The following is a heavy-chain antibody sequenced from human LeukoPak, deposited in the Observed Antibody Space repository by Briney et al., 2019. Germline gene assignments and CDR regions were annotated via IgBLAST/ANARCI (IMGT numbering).Heavy chain of an antibody. CDR2: ISYDGSNK. V-gene: IGHV3-30-3*01. Sequence: GGSLRLSCAASGFTFGSYAVSWVRQAPGKGLEWVAVISYDGSNKYYADSVKGRFTISRDNSKNTLYLQMNSLRAEDTAVYYCARQNEPPGIAAAVLYYYYGMDVWGQGTTVTVSS. D-gene: IGHD6-13*01. J-gene: IGHJ6*02. CDR1: GFTFGSYA. CDR3: ARQNEPPGIAAAVLYYYYGMDV.